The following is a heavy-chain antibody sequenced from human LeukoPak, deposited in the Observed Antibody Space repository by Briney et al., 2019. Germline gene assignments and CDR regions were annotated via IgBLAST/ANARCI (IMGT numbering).Heavy chain of an antibody. D-gene: IGHD3-9*01. CDR2: IYYSGST. Sequence: PSETLSPTCTVSGGSISSYYWSWIRQPPGKGLEWIGYIYYSGSTNYNPSLKSRVTISVDTSKNQFSLKLSFVTAADTAVYYCARGAINFDYWGQGTLVTVSS. CDR1: GGSISSYY. CDR3: ARGAINFDY. V-gene: IGHV4-59*01. J-gene: IGHJ4*02.